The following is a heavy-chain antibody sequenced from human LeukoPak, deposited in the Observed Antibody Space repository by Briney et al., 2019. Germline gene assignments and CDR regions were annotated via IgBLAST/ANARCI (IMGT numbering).Heavy chain of an antibody. CDR3: AREWGRIAVAGGPGY. Sequence: GESLRLSCEASGFIFSNYGMSWVRHATGQGLEWLALIWYEGQTKFYADSVKGRFTISRDNSGNTLFLHMTNLRVEDTAVYYCAREWGRIAVAGGPGYWGQGALVTVSS. CDR2: IWYEGQTK. D-gene: IGHD6-19*01. CDR1: GFIFSNYG. J-gene: IGHJ4*02. V-gene: IGHV3-33*01.